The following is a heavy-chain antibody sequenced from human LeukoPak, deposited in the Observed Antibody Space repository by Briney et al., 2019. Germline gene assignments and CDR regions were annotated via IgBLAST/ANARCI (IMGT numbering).Heavy chain of an antibody. V-gene: IGHV3-21*01. Sequence: GGSPRLSCAASGFTFSSYSMNWVRQAPGKGLEWVSSISASSNYIYYADSLKGRFTISRDNAKNSLYLQMNSLRAEDTAVYFCARGAGIAGGSYFDYWGQGTLVTVSS. J-gene: IGHJ4*02. CDR3: ARGAGIAGGSYFDY. D-gene: IGHD6-13*01. CDR2: ISASSNYI. CDR1: GFTFSSYS.